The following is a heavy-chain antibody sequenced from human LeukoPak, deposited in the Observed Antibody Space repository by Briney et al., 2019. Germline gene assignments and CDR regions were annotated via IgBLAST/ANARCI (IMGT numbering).Heavy chain of an antibody. J-gene: IGHJ6*03. V-gene: IGHV3-7*01. Sequence: GGSLRLSCAASGFTFSSHWMSWVRQAPGKGLEWVANIKQDGSEKYYVDSVKGRFTISRDNAKNSLYLQMNSLRAEDTAVYYCARDKPLFYYYYMDVWGKGTTVTVSS. CDR1: GFTFSSHW. CDR2: IKQDGSEK. CDR3: ARDKPLFYYYYMDV.